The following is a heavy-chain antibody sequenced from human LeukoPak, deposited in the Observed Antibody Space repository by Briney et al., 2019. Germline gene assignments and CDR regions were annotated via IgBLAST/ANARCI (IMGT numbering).Heavy chain of an antibody. CDR3: ARSPPLPAAIVGGYSYTLYY. V-gene: IGHV1-18*01. J-gene: IGHJ4*02. Sequence: ASVKVSCKASGYTFTSYGISWVRQAPGQGLEWMGWISAYNGNTNYAQKFQGRVTITADESTSTAYMELSSLRSEDTAVYYCARSPPLPAAIVGGYSYTLYYWGQGTLVTVSS. CDR2: ISAYNGNT. CDR1: GYTFTSYG. D-gene: IGHD2-2*02.